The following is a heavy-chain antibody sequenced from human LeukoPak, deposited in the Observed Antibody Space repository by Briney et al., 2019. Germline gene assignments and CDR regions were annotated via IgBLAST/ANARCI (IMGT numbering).Heavy chain of an antibody. V-gene: IGHV1-69*13. J-gene: IGHJ4*02. D-gene: IGHD2-15*01. CDR3: ARADLGSCSGGSCYGHY. CDR2: IIPIFGTA. CDR1: GGTFSSYA. Sequence: ASVKVSCKASGGTFSSYAISWVRQAPGQGLEWMGGIIPIFGTANYAQKFQGRVTITADESTSTAYMELSSLRSEDTAVYYCARADLGSCSGGSCYGHYWGQGTLVTVSS.